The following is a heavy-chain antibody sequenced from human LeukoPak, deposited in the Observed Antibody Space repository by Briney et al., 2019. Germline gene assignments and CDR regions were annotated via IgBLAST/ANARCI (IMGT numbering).Heavy chain of an antibody. CDR1: GFTFSSYS. Sequence: GGSLRLSCAASGFTFSSYSMNWVRQAPGKGLEWVSSISSSRSYIYYADSVKGRFTISRDNAKNSLYLQMNSLRAEDTAVYYCARATSLTMFYYYYYGMDVWGQGTTVTVSS. J-gene: IGHJ6*02. V-gene: IGHV3-21*01. CDR2: ISSSRSYI. D-gene: IGHD3-10*02. CDR3: ARATSLTMFYYYYYGMDV.